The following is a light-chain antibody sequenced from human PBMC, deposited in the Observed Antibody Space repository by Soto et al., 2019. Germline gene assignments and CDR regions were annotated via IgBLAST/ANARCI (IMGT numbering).Light chain of an antibody. CDR1: HSISSW. CDR3: QQYNSHWT. J-gene: IGKJ1*01. Sequence: DIQMTQSPSTLSASVGDRVTITCRASHSISSWLAWYQQKPGKAPNLLIYADSTSESGVPSRFSGSGSGTEFTLTISSLQPDDFATYYCQQYNSHWTFGQGTKVDIK. V-gene: IGKV1-5*01. CDR2: ADS.